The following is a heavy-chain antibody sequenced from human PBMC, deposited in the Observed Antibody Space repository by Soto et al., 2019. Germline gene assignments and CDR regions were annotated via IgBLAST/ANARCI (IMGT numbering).Heavy chain of an antibody. D-gene: IGHD1-26*01. CDR2: INPNGGDT. CDR3: ATKDNGKYFFDS. Sequence: ASVKVSCKASGCTFTYYHVHWVRQAPGQGLEWMGVINPNGGDTTYAQKFQGRVTMTRDTSKNQFSLRLSSVTAVDTAVYYCATKDNGKYFFDSWGQGALVTVSS. CDR1: GCTFTYYH. J-gene: IGHJ4*02. V-gene: IGHV1-46*01.